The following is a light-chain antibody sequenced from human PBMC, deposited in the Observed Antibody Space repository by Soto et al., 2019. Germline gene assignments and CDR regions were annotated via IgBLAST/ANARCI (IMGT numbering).Light chain of an antibody. CDR1: SSDVGGYNY. V-gene: IGLV2-14*03. CDR2: DVS. Sequence: QSALTQPASVSGSPGQSITISCTGTSSDVGGYNYVSWYQQHPGKAPKLLIYDVSNRPSGVSNHFSGSKSGNTASLTISGLQDEDEDDYYCSSYTSSNTLFVFGTGTKVTVL. CDR3: SSYTSSNTLFV. J-gene: IGLJ1*01.